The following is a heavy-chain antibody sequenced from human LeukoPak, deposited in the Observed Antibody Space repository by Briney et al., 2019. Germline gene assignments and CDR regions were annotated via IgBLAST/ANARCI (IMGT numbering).Heavy chain of an antibody. CDR3: AREWAVAGYYYYGMDV. CDR1: GFTVSSNY. Sequence: GGSLRLSCAASGFTVSSNYMSWVRQAPGKGLEWVSSISSSSSYIYYADSVKGRFTISRDNAKNSLYLQMNSLRAEDTAVYYCAREWAVAGYYYYGMDVWGQGTTVTVSS. J-gene: IGHJ6*02. CDR2: ISSSSSYI. V-gene: IGHV3-21*01. D-gene: IGHD6-19*01.